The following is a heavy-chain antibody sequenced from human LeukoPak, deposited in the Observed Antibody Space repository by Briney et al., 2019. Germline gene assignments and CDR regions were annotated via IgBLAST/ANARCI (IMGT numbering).Heavy chain of an antibody. Sequence: ASVKVSCKASGGTFSSYAISWVRQAPGQGLEWKGRIIPILGIANYAQKFQGRVTITADKSTSTAYMELSSLRSEDTAVYYCARDSPGTTSIDYWGQGTLVTVSS. CDR2: IIPILGIA. V-gene: IGHV1-69*04. J-gene: IGHJ4*02. CDR1: GGTFSSYA. CDR3: ARDSPGTTSIDY. D-gene: IGHD2/OR15-2a*01.